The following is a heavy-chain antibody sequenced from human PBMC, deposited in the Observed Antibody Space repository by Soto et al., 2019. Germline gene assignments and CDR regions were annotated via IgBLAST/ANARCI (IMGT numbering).Heavy chain of an antibody. D-gene: IGHD6-13*01. Sequence: PSETLSLTCTVSGGSISSSSYYWGWIRQPPGKGQEWIGSIYYSGSTYYNPSLKSRVTISVDTSKNQFSLKLSSVTAADTAVYYCARHRIAAAGRGNPRGGWFDPWGQGTLVTVSS. J-gene: IGHJ5*02. CDR1: GGSISSSSYY. V-gene: IGHV4-39*01. CDR2: IYYSGST. CDR3: ARHRIAAAGRGNPRGGWFDP.